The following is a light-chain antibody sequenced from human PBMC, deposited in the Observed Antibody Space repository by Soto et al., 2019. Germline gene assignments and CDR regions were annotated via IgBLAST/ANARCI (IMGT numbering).Light chain of an antibody. CDR1: SSDIGAFNH. CDR3: SSYTSSSSYV. V-gene: IGLV2-14*03. Sequence: QSVLAQPASVSDSPGQSITISCIGTSSDIGAFNHVSWHQQHPGKAPKLIIYAVINRPSGVSNRFSGSKTGNTAALIISRLQAEDEADYYCSSYTSSSSYVFGSGTKVTVL. J-gene: IGLJ1*01. CDR2: AVI.